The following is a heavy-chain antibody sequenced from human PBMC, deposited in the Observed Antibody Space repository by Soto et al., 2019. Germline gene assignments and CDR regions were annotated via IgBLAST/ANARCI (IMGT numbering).Heavy chain of an antibody. CDR2: IWYDGSNK. CDR1: GFTFSSYG. Sequence: PGGSLRLSCAASGFTFSSYGMHWVRQAPGKGLEWVAVIWYDGSNKYYADSVKGRFTISRDNSKNTLYLQMNSLRAEDTAVYYCARLLVGSSGWYGGNGVWIPDLYYGMDVWGQGTTVTVSS. CDR3: ARLLVGSSGWYGGNGVWIPDLYYGMDV. V-gene: IGHV3-33*01. D-gene: IGHD6-19*01. J-gene: IGHJ6*02.